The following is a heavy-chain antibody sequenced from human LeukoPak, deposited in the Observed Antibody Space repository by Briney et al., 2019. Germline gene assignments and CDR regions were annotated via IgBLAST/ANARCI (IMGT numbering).Heavy chain of an antibody. D-gene: IGHD6-13*01. J-gene: IGHJ3*02. V-gene: IGHV4-39*01. CDR3: ARLTTAAGGAFDI. CDR1: GDSIRSSNYY. CDR2: IYYSGTT. Sequence: KPSETLSLTCTVSGDSIRSSNYYWGWIRQPPGKGLEWLANIYYSGTTYYNPSLKSRVTISVYTSRNQFSLNLSSVTAADTAVYYCARLTTAAGGAFDIWGQGTMVTVSS.